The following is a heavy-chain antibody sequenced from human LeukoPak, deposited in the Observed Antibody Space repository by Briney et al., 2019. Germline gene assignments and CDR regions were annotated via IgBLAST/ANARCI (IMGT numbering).Heavy chain of an antibody. V-gene: IGHV4-38-2*01. J-gene: IGHJ4*02. CDR2: IYPRRRT. Sequence: IRQPQGXXXXXXXXIYPRRRTYYTPSLNSPVTISVATSKNPFSLKLTSVTAADTAVYYCASPGAFWSGYAIFDYWGQGTLVTVSS. CDR3: ASPGAFWSGYAIFDY. D-gene: IGHD3-3*01.